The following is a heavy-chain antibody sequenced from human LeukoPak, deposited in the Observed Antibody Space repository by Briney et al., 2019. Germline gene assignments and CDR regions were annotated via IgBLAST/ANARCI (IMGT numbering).Heavy chain of an antibody. D-gene: IGHD6-6*01. CDR3: AKRRIAARHFDY. CDR1: GFTFSNYA. V-gene: IGHV3-23*01. Sequence: PGGSLRLSCAASGFTFSNYAMHWVRQAPGKGLEWVSAISGSGGSTYYADSVKGRFTISRDNSKNTLYLQMNSLRAEDTAVYYCAKRRIAARHFDYWGQGTLVTVSS. J-gene: IGHJ4*02. CDR2: ISGSGGST.